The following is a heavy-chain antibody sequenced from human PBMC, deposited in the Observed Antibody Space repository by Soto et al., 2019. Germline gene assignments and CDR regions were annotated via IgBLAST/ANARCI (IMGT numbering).Heavy chain of an antibody. V-gene: IGHV4-59*02. CDR2: IYYSGST. J-gene: IGHJ4*02. Sequence: SETLSLTCTVSGGSVSSYYWSWIRQSPGKGLEWIGYIYYSGSTKYKPSLKSRVTISVDTSKNQFSLKLSSVTAADTAVYYCARAVPAAMPGFAVNYFDYWGQGTLVTVSS. CDR1: GGSVSSYY. D-gene: IGHD2-2*01. CDR3: ARAVPAAMPGFAVNYFDY.